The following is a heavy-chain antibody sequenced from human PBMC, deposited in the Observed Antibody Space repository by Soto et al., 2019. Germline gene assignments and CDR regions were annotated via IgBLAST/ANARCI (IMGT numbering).Heavy chain of an antibody. D-gene: IGHD5-12*01. V-gene: IGHV4-59*01. Sequence: SETLSLTCTVSGVSITSYFWSWIRQTPGKGLDWIGSISFSGATYSNPSLKGRAALSVDTSENHLSLTLNSVTSADTAVYFCARDRRDGYTRYFEFWGQGNQLTVSS. CDR1: GVSITSYF. J-gene: IGHJ4*02. CDR2: ISFSGAT. CDR3: ARDRRDGYTRYFEF.